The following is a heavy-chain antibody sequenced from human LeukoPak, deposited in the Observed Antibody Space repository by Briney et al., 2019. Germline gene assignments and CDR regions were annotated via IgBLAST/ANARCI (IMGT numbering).Heavy chain of an antibody. D-gene: IGHD3-10*01. V-gene: IGHV4-34*01. CDR1: GGSFSGYY. J-gene: IGHJ4*02. Sequence: SETLSLTCAVYGGSFSGYYCSWIRQPPGEGLEGIGEINHSGSTNYNPSLKSRVTISVDTSKNQFSLKLSSVTAADTAVYYCARVALWFGEEVLSWGQGNLVTVSS. CDR3: ARVALWFGEEVLS. CDR2: INHSGST.